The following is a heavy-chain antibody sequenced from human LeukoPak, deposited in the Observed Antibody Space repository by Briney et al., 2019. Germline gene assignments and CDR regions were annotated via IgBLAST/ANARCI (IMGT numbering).Heavy chain of an antibody. CDR1: GYTFTGYY. Sequence: ASVKVSCKASGYTFTGYYMHWVRQAPGQGLEWMGWINPNSGGTNYAQKFQGRVTMTRDTSISTAYMELSRLRSDDTAVYYCAREGLVVPAAMNWFDPWGQGTLVTVSS. CDR3: AREGLVVPAAMNWFDP. J-gene: IGHJ5*02. CDR2: INPNSGGT. V-gene: IGHV1-2*02. D-gene: IGHD2-2*01.